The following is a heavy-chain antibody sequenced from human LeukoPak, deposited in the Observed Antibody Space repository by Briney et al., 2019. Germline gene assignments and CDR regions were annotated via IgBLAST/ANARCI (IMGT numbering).Heavy chain of an antibody. J-gene: IGHJ4*02. CDR1: GFTISSHG. CDR3: ARVRDPFRCTRTLDH. Sequence: GGTLRLSCAASGFTISSHGMQWVRQGPGKGLEWVAPISHGGSDIFYVDSGKGRFTSSRDNSKTTVYLQMTGLRTDDTGVYYCARVRDPFRCTRTLDHWGQGTRVIVSS. CDR2: ISHGGSDI. V-gene: IGHV3-30*03. D-gene: IGHD2-8*01.